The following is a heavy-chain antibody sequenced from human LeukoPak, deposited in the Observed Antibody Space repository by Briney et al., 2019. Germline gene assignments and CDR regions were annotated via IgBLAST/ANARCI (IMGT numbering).Heavy chain of an antibody. J-gene: IGHJ4*02. Sequence: TGGSLRLSCAASGFTFSSYGMHWVRQAPGKGLEWVAVIWYDGSNKYYADSVKGRFTISRDNSKNTLDLKMNSLRAEDTAVYYCAREDHYDSSGAIDYWGQGTLVTVSS. CDR1: GFTFSSYG. V-gene: IGHV3-33*01. CDR3: AREDHYDSSGAIDY. CDR2: IWYDGSNK. D-gene: IGHD3-22*01.